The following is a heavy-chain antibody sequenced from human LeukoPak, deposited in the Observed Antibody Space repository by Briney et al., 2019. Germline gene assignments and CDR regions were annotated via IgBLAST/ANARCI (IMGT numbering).Heavy chain of an antibody. CDR2: IVVGSGNT. D-gene: IGHD3-3*01. CDR1: GFTFTSSA. V-gene: IGHV1-58*02. Sequence: SVKASCKASGFTFTSSAMQWVRQARGQRLEWIGWIVVGSGNTNYAQKFQERVTITRDMSTSTAYMELSSLRSEDTAVYYCAADLGPRGSNDYDFWSGYYTGWLSGWFDPWGQGTLVTVSS. J-gene: IGHJ5*02. CDR3: AADLGPRGSNDYDFWSGYYTGWLSGWFDP.